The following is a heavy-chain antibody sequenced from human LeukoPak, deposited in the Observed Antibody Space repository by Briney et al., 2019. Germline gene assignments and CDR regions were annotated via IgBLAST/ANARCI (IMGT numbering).Heavy chain of an antibody. J-gene: IGHJ3*02. CDR3: ATSGSYWYFRAFGI. CDR2: IYYSGST. CDR1: GGSISSYY. D-gene: IGHD1-26*01. V-gene: IGHV4-59*01. Sequence: SETLSLTCTVSGGSISSYYWSWIRQPPGKGLEWIGYIYYSGSTNYNPSLKSRVTISVDTSKNQFSLKLSSVTAADTAVYYCATSGSYWYFRAFGIWGQGTMVTVSS.